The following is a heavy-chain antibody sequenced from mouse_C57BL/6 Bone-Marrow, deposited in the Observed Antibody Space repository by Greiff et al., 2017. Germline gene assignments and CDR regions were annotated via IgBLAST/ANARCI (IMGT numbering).Heavy chain of an antibody. D-gene: IGHD1-1*01. CDR3: TRDHYGSSY. J-gene: IGHJ2*01. V-gene: IGHV1-15*01. CDR2: IDPETGGT. CDR1: GYTFTDYE. Sequence: VQLQQSGAELVRPGASVTLSCKASGYTFTDYEMHWVKQTPVHGLEWIGAIDPETGGTAYHQKFKGKAILTADKSSSTAYMELRSLTSEDSAVYYCTRDHYGSSYWGQGTTLTVSS.